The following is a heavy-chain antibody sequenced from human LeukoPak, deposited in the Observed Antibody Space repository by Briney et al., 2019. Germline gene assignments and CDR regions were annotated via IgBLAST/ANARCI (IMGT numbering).Heavy chain of an antibody. V-gene: IGHV3-9*01. Sequence: PGGSLRLSCAVSGFTFDDYAMHWVRQVPGKGLEWVAGISWNSDTRGYVDSVKGRFTISRDNAKNSLYLQMNSLRAEDTALYYCARDGGDCSGDSCYVDYWGQGTLVTVSS. CDR3: ARDGGDCSGDSCYVDY. CDR1: GFTFDDYA. CDR2: ISWNSDTR. D-gene: IGHD2-15*01. J-gene: IGHJ4*02.